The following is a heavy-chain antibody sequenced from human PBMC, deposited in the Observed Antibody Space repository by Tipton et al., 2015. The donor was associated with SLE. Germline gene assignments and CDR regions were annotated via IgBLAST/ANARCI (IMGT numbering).Heavy chain of an antibody. J-gene: IGHJ4*02. CDR3: AREGYTDGY. CDR2: IYHSGST. Sequence: TLSLTCAVSGGSISSGGYSWSWIQQPPGKGLEWIGYIYHSGSTYYNPSLKSRVTISVDRSKNQFSLKLSSVTAADTAVYYCAREGYTDGYWGQGTLVTVSS. D-gene: IGHD5-18*01. V-gene: IGHV4-30-2*01. CDR1: GGSISSGGYS.